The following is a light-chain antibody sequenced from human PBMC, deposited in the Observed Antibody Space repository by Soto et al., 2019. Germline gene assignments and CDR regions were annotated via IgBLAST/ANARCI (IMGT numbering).Light chain of an antibody. J-gene: IGKJ3*01. CDR2: GAS. CDR3: HQYGSSPFT. V-gene: IGKV3-20*01. CDR1: QSVSSGY. Sequence: ETVLTQSPGTLSLSPGERATLSCRASQSVSSGYLAWYQQTPGQAPRLLIYGASSRATGIPDRFSDSGSGTDFTLTISRLEPEDFAVYYCHQYGSSPFTFGPGTKVDI.